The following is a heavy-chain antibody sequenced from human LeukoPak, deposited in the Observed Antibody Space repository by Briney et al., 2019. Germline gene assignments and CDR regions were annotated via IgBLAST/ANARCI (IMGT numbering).Heavy chain of an antibody. CDR2: INPNSGGT. Sequence: ASVKVSCKASGYTFTSYGISWVRQAPGQGLEWMGWINPNSGGTNYAQKFQGRVTMTRDTSISTAYMELSRLRSDDTAVYYCARDNSTGFDPWGQGTMVTVSS. V-gene: IGHV1-2*02. J-gene: IGHJ5*02. CDR3: ARDNSTGFDP. D-gene: IGHD6-13*01. CDR1: GYTFTSYG.